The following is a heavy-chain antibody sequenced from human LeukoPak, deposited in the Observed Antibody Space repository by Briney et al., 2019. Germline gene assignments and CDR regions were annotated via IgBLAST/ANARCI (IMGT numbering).Heavy chain of an antibody. CDR3: ATNPTKSSPTDYYYYYMDV. Sequence: GASVKVSCKASGYTFTSYGISWVRQAPGQGLEWMGRISAYNGNTNYAQKLQGRVTMTTDTSTSTAYMELRSLRSDDTAVYYCATNPTKSSPTDYYYYYMDVWGKGTTVTVSS. V-gene: IGHV1-18*01. CDR1: GYTFTSYG. J-gene: IGHJ6*03. CDR2: ISAYNGNT. D-gene: IGHD6-13*01.